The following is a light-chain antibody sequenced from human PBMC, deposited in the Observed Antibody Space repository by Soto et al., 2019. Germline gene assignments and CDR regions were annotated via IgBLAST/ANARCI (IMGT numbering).Light chain of an antibody. Sequence: DIQMTQSPSTLSASVGDRVTITCRASQSISSWLAWYQQKPGKAPKLLIYDVSTLESGVPSRFSGSGSGTEFTLTISCLQPDNFATYYCQQYSSLRTFGQGNKVEIK. CDR1: QSISSW. V-gene: IGKV1-5*01. J-gene: IGKJ2*01. CDR2: DVS. CDR3: QQYSSLRT.